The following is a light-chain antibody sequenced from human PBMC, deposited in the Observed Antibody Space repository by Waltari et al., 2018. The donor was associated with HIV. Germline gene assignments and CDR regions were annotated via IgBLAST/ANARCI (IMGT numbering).Light chain of an antibody. CDR3: QQSSSSPTYT. CDR2: GAS. CDR1: QSIRNS. V-gene: IGKV1-39*01. J-gene: IGKJ2*01. Sequence: DIQVTQSPSSLSASVGDRVAITCRASQSIRNSLNWFQQKPGKAPRLLIYGASRLQSGVPSRFSGSGSGTDFTLTISSLQSEDFATYYCQQSSSSPTYTFGQGTKLEIK.